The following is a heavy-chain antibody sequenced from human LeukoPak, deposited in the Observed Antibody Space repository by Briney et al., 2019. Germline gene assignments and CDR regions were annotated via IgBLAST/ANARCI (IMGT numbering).Heavy chain of an antibody. CDR1: GYTFTGYY. CDR2: INPNSGGT. Sequence: GASVKVSCKASGYTFTGYYMHWVRQAPGHGLEWMGWINPNSGGTNYAQKFQGRVTMTRDTSISTAYMELSRLRSDDTAVYYCARESAILYYDSSGYSSYWGQGTLVTVSS. J-gene: IGHJ4*02. CDR3: ARESAILYYDSSGYSSY. V-gene: IGHV1-2*02. D-gene: IGHD3-22*01.